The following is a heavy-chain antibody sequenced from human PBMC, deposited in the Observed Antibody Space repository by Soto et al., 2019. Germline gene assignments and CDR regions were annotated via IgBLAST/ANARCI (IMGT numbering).Heavy chain of an antibody. Sequence: SVKVSCKASGGTFSSYAISWVRQAPGQGLEWMGGIIPIFGTANYAQKFQGRVTITADESTSTAYMELSSLRSEDTAVYYCARDYDFWSGHGAGYYYGMDVWGQGTTVTVSS. V-gene: IGHV1-69*13. D-gene: IGHD3-3*01. J-gene: IGHJ6*02. CDR2: IIPIFGTA. CDR3: ARDYDFWSGHGAGYYYGMDV. CDR1: GGTFSSYA.